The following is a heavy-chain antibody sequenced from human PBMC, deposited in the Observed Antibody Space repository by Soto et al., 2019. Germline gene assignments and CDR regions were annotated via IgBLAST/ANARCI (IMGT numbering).Heavy chain of an antibody. J-gene: IGHJ6*02. V-gene: IGHV3-23*01. CDR1: GCTFNAHA. D-gene: IGHD3-9*01. CDR3: VKDWTGNKCPCLDV. Sequence: EVEVLESGGGLQQPGGSLRLSCVASGCTFNAHAMTWVRQGPGVGLEWTSSISGDGKSTYYAGSVKGRFTVSRDNSKNTLTLEMNSLRVEDTATYYGVKDWTGNKCPCLDVWGQGTTVTVSS. CDR2: ISGDGKST.